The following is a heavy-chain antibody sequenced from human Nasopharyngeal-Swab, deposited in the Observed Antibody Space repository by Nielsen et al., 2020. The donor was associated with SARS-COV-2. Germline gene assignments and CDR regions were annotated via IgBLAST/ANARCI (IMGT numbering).Heavy chain of an antibody. D-gene: IGHD5-24*01. CDR3: VRGDAYNRL. CDR1: GITFSTYW. Sequence: GGSLRLSCAASGITFSTYWMSWVRQAPGKGLEWVADIKQDGTETHYVDAVKGRFTISRDNAKNSLHLQMNSLRAEDTAVYFCVRGDAYNRLWGQGILVTVSS. V-gene: IGHV3-7*04. J-gene: IGHJ4*02. CDR2: IKQDGTET.